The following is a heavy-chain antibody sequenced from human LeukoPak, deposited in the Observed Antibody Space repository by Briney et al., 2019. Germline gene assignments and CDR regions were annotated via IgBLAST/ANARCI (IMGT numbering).Heavy chain of an antibody. D-gene: IGHD2-2*01. CDR3: ARAKEVPAHPNYYYGMDV. Sequence: SQTLSLTCAISGDSVSSNSAAWNWIRQSPSRGLEWLGRTFYRSKWYNDYAASVKSRITINPDTSKNQFSLQLNSVTPEDTAVYYCARAKEVPAHPNYYYGMDVWGQGTTVTVSS. CDR2: TFYRSKWYN. CDR1: GDSVSSNSAA. V-gene: IGHV6-1*01. J-gene: IGHJ6*02.